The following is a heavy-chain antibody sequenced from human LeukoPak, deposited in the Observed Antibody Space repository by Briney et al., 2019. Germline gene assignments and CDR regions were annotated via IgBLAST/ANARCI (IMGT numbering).Heavy chain of an antibody. V-gene: IGHV4-39*01. Sequence: MTSETLSLTCTVSGDSISNSSYYWDWIRQPPGKGLEWIGSIYYSGSTYYNPSLKSRVTISVDTSKNQFSLKLTSVTAADTAVYYCARHGRRMVRGNYYFDYWGQGTLVTVSS. CDR2: IYYSGST. D-gene: IGHD3-10*01. CDR1: GDSISNSSYY. J-gene: IGHJ4*02. CDR3: ARHGRRMVRGNYYFDY.